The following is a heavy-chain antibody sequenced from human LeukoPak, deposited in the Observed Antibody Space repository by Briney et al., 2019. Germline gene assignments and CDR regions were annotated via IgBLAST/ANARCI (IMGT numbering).Heavy chain of an antibody. V-gene: IGHV4-30-2*01. Sequence: PSETLSLTCTVSGGSISSGGYYWSWIRQPPGKGLEWIGYIYHSGSTYYNPSLKSRVTISVDRSKNQFSLKLSSVTAADTAVYYCARSEYYDFWSGFDYWGQGTLVTVSS. D-gene: IGHD3-3*01. CDR2: IYHSGST. J-gene: IGHJ4*02. CDR3: ARSEYYDFWSGFDY. CDR1: GGSISSGGYY.